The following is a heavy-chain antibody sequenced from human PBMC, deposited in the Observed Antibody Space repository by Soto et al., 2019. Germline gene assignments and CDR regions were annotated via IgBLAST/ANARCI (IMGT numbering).Heavy chain of an antibody. J-gene: IGHJ3*02. CDR1: GGSISSSSYY. CDR2: IYYSGST. Sequence: SETLSLTCTVSGGSISSSSYYWGWIRQPPGKGLEWIGSIYYSGSTYYNPSLKSRVTISVDTSKNQFSLKLSSVTAADTAVYYCARQGRGTTMTTSPYAFDIWGQGTMVTVSS. V-gene: IGHV4-39*01. CDR3: ARQGRGTTMTTSPYAFDI. D-gene: IGHD4-17*01.